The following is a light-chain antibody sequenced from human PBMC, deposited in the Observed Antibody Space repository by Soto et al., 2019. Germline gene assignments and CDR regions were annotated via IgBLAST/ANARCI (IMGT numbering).Light chain of an antibody. J-gene: IGLJ3*02. Sequence: QSVLTQPPSASASLGASVKLTCTLSSGHNSYAIAWHQQQPEKGPRYLMKLNSDGSHSKGDAIPDRFSGSSSGAARYLTISRLQAEDDADYYCQTWSPDILVFGGGTKLTVL. CDR2: LNSDGSH. CDR1: SGHNSYA. V-gene: IGLV4-69*01. CDR3: QTWSPDILV.